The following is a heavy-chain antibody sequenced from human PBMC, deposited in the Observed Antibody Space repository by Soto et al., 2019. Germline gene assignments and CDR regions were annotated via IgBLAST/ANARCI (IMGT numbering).Heavy chain of an antibody. CDR3: ARDPFYPEDY. CDR1: GFTFSSYA. J-gene: IGHJ4*02. Sequence: GGSLRLSCAASGFTFSSYAMSWVRQAPGKGLEWVSSISSSSSNIYYADSVKGRFTISRDNAKNSLYLQMNSLRAEDTAVYYCARDPFYPEDYWGQGTLVTVSS. V-gene: IGHV3-21*01. CDR2: ISSSSSNI.